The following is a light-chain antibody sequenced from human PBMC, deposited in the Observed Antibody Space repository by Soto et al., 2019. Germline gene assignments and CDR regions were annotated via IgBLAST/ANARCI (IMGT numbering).Light chain of an antibody. CDR2: EGS. CDR3: CSYAGSRV. J-gene: IGLJ3*02. CDR1: SSDVGSYNL. V-gene: IGLV2-23*01. Sequence: QSALTQPASVSGSPGQSITICCTGTSSDVGSYNLVSWYQQHPGKAPKLMIYEGSKRPSGVSNRFSGSKSGNTASLTISGLQAEDEADYYCCSYAGSRVFGAGTQLTVL.